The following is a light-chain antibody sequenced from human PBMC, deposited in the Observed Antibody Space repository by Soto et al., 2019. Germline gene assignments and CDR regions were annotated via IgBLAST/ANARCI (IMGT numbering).Light chain of an antibody. CDR1: QSVSSSY. Sequence: EIVLTQSPGTLSLSPGERATLSCRASQSVSSSYLAWYQQKPGQAPRLLIYGASSRATGIPDRFSGSGSGTDFTLTISRLEPEDFALYYCQQRSNWPITFGQGTRLRL. J-gene: IGKJ5*01. CDR3: QQRSNWPIT. CDR2: GAS. V-gene: IGKV3D-20*02.